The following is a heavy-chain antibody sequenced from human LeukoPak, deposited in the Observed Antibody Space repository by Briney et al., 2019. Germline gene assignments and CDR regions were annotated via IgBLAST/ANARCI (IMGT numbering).Heavy chain of an antibody. V-gene: IGHV1-18*01. Sequence: ASVKVSCKASDYTFITYGLSWVRQAPGRGLEWMGWINTYNGNTNYAQKLQGRVTMTTDTSTNTAYMELRSLRSDDTAVYYCARDRSEHYDRSAYSWNDAFDLWGQGTMVTVSS. D-gene: IGHD3-22*01. J-gene: IGHJ3*01. CDR2: INTYNGNT. CDR1: DYTFITYG. CDR3: ARDRSEHYDRSAYSWNDAFDL.